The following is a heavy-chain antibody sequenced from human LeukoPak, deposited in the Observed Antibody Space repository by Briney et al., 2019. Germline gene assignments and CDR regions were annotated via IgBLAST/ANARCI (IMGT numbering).Heavy chain of an antibody. CDR3: AKAGTTVTPIYYYGMDV. V-gene: IGHV3-23*01. Sequence: PGGSLRLSCAASGFTLSSYAMSWVRQAPGKGLEWVSAISGSGGSTYYADSVKGRFTISRDNSKNTLYLQMNSLRAEDTAVYYCAKAGTTVTPIYYYGMDVWGQGTTVTVSS. CDR1: GFTLSSYA. CDR2: ISGSGGST. D-gene: IGHD4-17*01. J-gene: IGHJ6*02.